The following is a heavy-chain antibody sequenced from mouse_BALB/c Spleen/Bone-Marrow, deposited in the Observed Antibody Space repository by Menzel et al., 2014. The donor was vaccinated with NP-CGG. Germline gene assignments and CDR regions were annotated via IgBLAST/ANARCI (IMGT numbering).Heavy chain of an antibody. J-gene: IGHJ3*01. D-gene: IGHD2-1*01. Sequence: VQLQQSGAELVRPGASVKLSCKASGYTFXSYWINWAKQRPGQGLEWIGNIYPSDSYTNYNQKFKDKATLTVDKSSSTAYMQLSSPTSEDSAVYYCTRREGNYAFAYWGQGTLVTVSA. CDR3: TRREGNYAFAY. CDR2: IYPSDSYT. CDR1: GYTFXSYW. V-gene: IGHV1-69*02.